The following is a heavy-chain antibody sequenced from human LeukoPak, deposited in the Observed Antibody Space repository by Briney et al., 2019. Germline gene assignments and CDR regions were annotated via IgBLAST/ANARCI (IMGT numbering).Heavy chain of an antibody. D-gene: IGHD2-21*02. Sequence: SETLSLTCTVSGGSIGSYYWSWIRQPPGRGLEWIGYIYYSGNTNYNPSLKSRVTISVDTSKNQFSLKLSSVTAADTAVYYCARANVVTAIDYWGQGTLVTISS. CDR3: ARANVVTAIDY. V-gene: IGHV4-59*01. CDR1: GGSIGSYY. CDR2: IYYSGNT. J-gene: IGHJ4*02.